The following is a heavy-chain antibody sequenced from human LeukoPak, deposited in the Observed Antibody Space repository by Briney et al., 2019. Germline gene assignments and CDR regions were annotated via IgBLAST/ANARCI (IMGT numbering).Heavy chain of an antibody. J-gene: IGHJ4*02. CDR1: VYTFTGYY. CDR2: INPNSGAT. CDR3: ARAVRVITARPFDY. Sequence: GPSVKVSCKASVYTFTGYYMHGVRQAPGQGREWMGWINPNSGATNYAQKFQGRVTMTRDTSISTAYMELSRLRSHDTAVYYCARAVRVITARPFDYWGQGTLVTVSS. V-gene: IGHV1-2*02. D-gene: IGHD2-21*01.